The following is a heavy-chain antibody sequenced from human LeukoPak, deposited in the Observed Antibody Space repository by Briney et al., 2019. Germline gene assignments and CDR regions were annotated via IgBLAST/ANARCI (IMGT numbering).Heavy chain of an antibody. D-gene: IGHD5-18*01. V-gene: IGHV3-30*04. CDR2: ISYDGSNK. Sequence: GGSLRLSCAASGFTFSSYAMHWVRQAPGKGLEWVAVISYDGSNKYYADSVKGRFTISRDNSKNTLYLQMNSLRAEDTAVYYWARGAPRYSYGHFDYWGQGTLVTVSS. CDR1: GFTFSSYA. J-gene: IGHJ4*02. CDR3: ARGAPRYSYGHFDY.